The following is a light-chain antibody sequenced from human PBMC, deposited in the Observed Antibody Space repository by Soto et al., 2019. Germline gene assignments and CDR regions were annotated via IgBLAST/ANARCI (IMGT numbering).Light chain of an antibody. CDR1: QSVSSSY. J-gene: IGKJ3*01. Sequence: EIVLTQSPGTLSLSPGERATLSCRASQSVSSSYLAWYQQKPGXXPXXXXXXXXXXXTGIPDRFSGSGSGTDFTLTISRLEPEDFAVYYCQQYGSSPFTFGLGTKVDIK. CDR2: XXX. V-gene: IGKV3-20*01. CDR3: QQYGSSPFT.